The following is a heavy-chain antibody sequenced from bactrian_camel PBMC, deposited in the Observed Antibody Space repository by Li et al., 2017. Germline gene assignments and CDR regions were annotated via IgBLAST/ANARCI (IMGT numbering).Heavy chain of an antibody. Sequence: QLVESGGGLVQPGGSLRLSCVASGLTFTNAWMHWVRQAPGKGLEWVSSIYTADGRTNVAGSVKGQFTISRDNNKNTVFLQMNSLKSEDTALYYCATVVVAPSGFGYWGQGTQVTVS. J-gene: IGHJ6*01. CDR2: IYTADGRT. D-gene: IGHD6*01. V-gene: IGHV3S1*01. CDR1: GLTFTNAW. CDR3: ATVVVAPSGFGY.